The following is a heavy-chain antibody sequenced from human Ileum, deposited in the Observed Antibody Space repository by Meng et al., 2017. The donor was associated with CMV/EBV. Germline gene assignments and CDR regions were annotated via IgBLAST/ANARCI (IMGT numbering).Heavy chain of an antibody. D-gene: IGHD4-17*01. CDR3: ATTVYQKPLLNYFDP. J-gene: IGHJ5*02. Sequence: SETLSLTCTVSGGSITRYYGSWIRQPPGKGLEWIGYLYYSETAYYSHSLRGRVIISADTTKNHFSLRLSSVTAADTAVYFCATTVYQKPLLNYFDPWGQGTLVTVSS. CDR2: LYYSETA. V-gene: IGHV4-59*01. CDR1: GGSITRYY.